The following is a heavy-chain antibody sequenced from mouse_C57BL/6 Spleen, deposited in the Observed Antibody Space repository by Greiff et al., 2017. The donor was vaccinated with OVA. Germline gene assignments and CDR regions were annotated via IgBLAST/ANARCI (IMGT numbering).Heavy chain of an antibody. CDR1: GYTFTSYW. J-gene: IGHJ2*01. CDR3: APTGTEGVSFDY. CDR2: IDPSDSYT. V-gene: IGHV1-50*01. D-gene: IGHD4-1*02. Sequence: QVQLKQPGAELVKPGASVKLSCKASGYTFTSYWMQWVKQRPGQGLEWIGEIDPSDSYTNYNQKFKGKATLTVDTSSSTAYMQLSSLTSEDSAVYYCAPTGTEGVSFDYWGQGTTLTVSS.